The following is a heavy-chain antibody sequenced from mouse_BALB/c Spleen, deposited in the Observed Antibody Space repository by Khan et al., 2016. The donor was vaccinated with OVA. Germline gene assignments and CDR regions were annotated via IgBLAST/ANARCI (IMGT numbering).Heavy chain of an antibody. D-gene: IGHD4-1*01. CDR2: ISSGGDYT. Sequence: EVELVESGGDLVKPGGSLKLSCAASGFTFSSYSMSWVRQTPDKRLEWVASISSGGDYTYYPDSVKGRFTISRDNAKNTLYLQMSDLKSEDTAMYYCADHLTGALAYWGQGTLVTVYA. CDR1: GFTFSSYS. CDR3: ADHLTGALAY. V-gene: IGHV5-6*01. J-gene: IGHJ3*01.